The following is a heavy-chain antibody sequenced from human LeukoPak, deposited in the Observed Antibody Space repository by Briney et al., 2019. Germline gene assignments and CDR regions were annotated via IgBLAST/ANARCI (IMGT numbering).Heavy chain of an antibody. CDR3: ARDLRSYGSGSYGY. CDR1: GYTFTSYG. J-gene: IGHJ4*02. CDR2: ISAYNGNT. D-gene: IGHD3-10*01. V-gene: IGHV1-18*01. Sequence: ASVKVSCKASGYTFTSYGISWVRQAPGQGLEWMGWISAYNGNTNYAQKLQGRVTMTTDTSTSTAYMELRSLRSDDTAVYYCARDLRSYGSGSYGYWGQGTLVTVPS.